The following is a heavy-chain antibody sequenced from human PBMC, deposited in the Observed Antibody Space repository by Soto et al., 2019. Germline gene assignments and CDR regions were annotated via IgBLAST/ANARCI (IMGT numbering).Heavy chain of an antibody. CDR3: ARKDKRRYFNWFDP. CDR2: IFPSDSDT. V-gene: IGHV5-51*01. Sequence: PGESLKISFRTSGYRFTSYLISWVRQMPVKGLEWMGIIFPSDSDTRHSPSFQGQVTISADRSTSTVFLQWASLKASDTAVYFCARKDKRRYFNWFDPWGQRTLVAVSS. J-gene: IGHJ5*02. CDR1: GYRFTSYL. D-gene: IGHD3-10*01.